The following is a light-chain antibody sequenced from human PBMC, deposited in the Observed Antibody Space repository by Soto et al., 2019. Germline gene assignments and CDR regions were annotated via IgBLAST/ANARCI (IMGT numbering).Light chain of an antibody. CDR2: EVS. Sequence: QSALTQPASVSGSPGQSITISCTGSSSDVGAYTSVSWYQQHPGKAPKLMIYEVSNRPSGVSRRFSGSKSGNTASLTISGLQAEDEAHYYCSSYTSDNRDYVFGSGPNATVL. CDR1: SSDVGAYTS. CDR3: SSYTSDNRDYV. J-gene: IGLJ1*01. V-gene: IGLV2-14*01.